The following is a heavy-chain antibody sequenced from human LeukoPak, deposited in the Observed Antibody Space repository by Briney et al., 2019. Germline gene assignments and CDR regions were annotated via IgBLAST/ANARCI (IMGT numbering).Heavy chain of an antibody. J-gene: IGHJ3*02. CDR3: ASHSKPKYSGSYGDAFDI. Sequence: SETLSLTCTGSGGSISSYCWGWIRQPPGKGLEWIGYIYYSGSTHYNPSLKSGVAISVGTSKNHFSLKLSSVNTADTAVYYCASHSKPKYSGSYGDAFDIWGQGTMVTVSS. V-gene: IGHV4-59*08. CDR1: GGSISSYC. D-gene: IGHD1-26*01. CDR2: IYYSGST.